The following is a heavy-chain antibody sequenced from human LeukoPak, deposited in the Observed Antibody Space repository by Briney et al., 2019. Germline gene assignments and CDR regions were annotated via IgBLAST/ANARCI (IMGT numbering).Heavy chain of an antibody. D-gene: IGHD3-3*01. CDR2: ISWDGGST. V-gene: IGHV3-43D*03. CDR1: GFTFDDYA. Sequence: GGSLRLSCAASGFTFDDYAMHWVRQAPGKGLEWVSLISWDGGSTSYANSVKGRFTISRDNSKNSLYLQMNSLRAEDTALYYCAKGYDDFWSGYYARDYYMDVWGKGTTVTVSS. J-gene: IGHJ6*03. CDR3: AKGYDDFWSGYYARDYYMDV.